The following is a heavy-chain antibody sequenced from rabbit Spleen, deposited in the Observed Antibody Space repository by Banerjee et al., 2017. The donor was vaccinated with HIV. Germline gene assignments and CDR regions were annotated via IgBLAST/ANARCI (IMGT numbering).Heavy chain of an antibody. J-gene: IGHJ4*01. CDR2: IYGGDNDNP. CDR1: GFSFSSYYY. Sequence: QSLEESGGDLVKPGASLTLTCTASGFSFSSYYYMCWVRQAPGKGLEWIARIYGGDNDNPGYASWAKGRFTISKSSSTTVTLQVTSLTAADTATYFCTRDDGSGHYIDGYFNLWGPGTLVTVS. V-gene: IGHV1S40*01. D-gene: IGHD1-1*01. CDR3: TRDDGSGHYIDGYFNL.